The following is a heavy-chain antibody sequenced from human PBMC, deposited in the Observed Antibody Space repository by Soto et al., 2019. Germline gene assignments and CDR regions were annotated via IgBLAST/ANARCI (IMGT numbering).Heavy chain of an antibody. Sequence: ESGGVLVQPGGSLRLSCVASGFTFDSHWMHWVRQAPGEGLVWVSRIKTDGYAAAYADSVKGRFTISRDNTKNTVYLQMNSLRAEYTAVYSGVRESGVAADCWGQGTLVTVSS. D-gene: IGHD6-19*01. V-gene: IGHV3-74*01. J-gene: IGHJ4*02. CDR2: IKTDGYAA. CDR1: GFTFDSHW. CDR3: VRESGVAADC.